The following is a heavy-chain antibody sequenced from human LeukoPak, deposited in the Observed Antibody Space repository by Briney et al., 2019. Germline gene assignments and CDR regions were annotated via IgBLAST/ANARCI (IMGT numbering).Heavy chain of an antibody. CDR3: AREPAADYGDYYFDY. CDR1: GFTFSSYA. Sequence: GRSLRLSCAASGFTFSSYAMHWVRQAPGKGLEWVAVISYDGSNKYYADSVKGRFTISRDNSKNTLYLQMNSLRAEDTAVYYCAREPAADYGDYYFDYWGQGTLVTVSS. CDR2: ISYDGSNK. J-gene: IGHJ4*02. V-gene: IGHV3-30-3*01. D-gene: IGHD4-17*01.